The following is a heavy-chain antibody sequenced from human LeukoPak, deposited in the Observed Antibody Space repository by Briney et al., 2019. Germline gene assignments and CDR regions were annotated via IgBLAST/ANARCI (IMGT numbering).Heavy chain of an antibody. V-gene: IGHV3-30*02. CDR1: GFTFSSNG. CDR2: IRNDGSNK. J-gene: IGHJ4*02. CDR3: AKDSRHRIVGTTTFLDY. Sequence: GGSLRLSCVASGFTFSSNGMHWVRQAPGKGLEWVAFIRNDGSNKYYVDSVKGRFTIYRDNSKNTLYLQMNSLRAEDTAVYYCAKDSRHRIVGTTTFLDYWGQGTLVTVSS. D-gene: IGHD1-26*01.